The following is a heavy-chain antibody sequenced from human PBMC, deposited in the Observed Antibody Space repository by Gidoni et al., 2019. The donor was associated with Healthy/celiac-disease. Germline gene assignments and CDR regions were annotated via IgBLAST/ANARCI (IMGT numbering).Heavy chain of an antibody. J-gene: IGHJ3*02. CDR3: ARNRPASSGWYLGAFDI. V-gene: IGHV4-31*02. D-gene: IGHD6-19*01. Sequence: FKSRVTISVDTSKNQFSLKLSSVTAADTAVYYCARNRPASSGWYLGAFDIWGQGTMVTVSS.